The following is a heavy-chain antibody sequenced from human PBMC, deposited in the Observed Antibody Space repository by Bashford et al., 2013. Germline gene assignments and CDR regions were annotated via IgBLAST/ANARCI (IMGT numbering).Heavy chain of an antibody. J-gene: IGHJ4*02. V-gene: IGHV3-15*04. Sequence: VRQXPGKGLEWVGRIESKSDGGTTDYAAPVKGRFTISRDDSKDTLYLQMNSLKTEDAAVYYCATERSYTGPSSLDYWGQGTLVTVSS. CDR2: IESKSDGGTT. D-gene: IGHD3-16*01. CDR3: ATERSYTGPSSLDY.